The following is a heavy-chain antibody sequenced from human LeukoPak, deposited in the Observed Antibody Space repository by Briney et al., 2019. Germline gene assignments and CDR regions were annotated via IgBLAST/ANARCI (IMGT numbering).Heavy chain of an antibody. CDR3: TRDEI. CDR2: IKEDGNEE. Sequence: GGSLRLSCAASGFTFSSSWMTWVRQAPGKGLEWVAHIKEDGNEEYYVDSVKGRFTISRDNAKNSLYLEMNSLRAEDTAVYYCTRDEIWGQGTMVTVSS. CDR1: GFTFSSSW. J-gene: IGHJ3*02. V-gene: IGHV3-7*04.